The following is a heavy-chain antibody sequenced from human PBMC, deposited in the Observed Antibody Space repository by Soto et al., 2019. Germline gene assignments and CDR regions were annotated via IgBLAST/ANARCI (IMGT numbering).Heavy chain of an antibody. J-gene: IGHJ5*02. D-gene: IGHD6-19*01. CDR1: GDSVSSNSAA. V-gene: IGHV6-1*01. CDR2: TYYRSKWYN. Sequence: SQTLSLTCAISGDSVSSNSAAWNWIRQSPSRGLEWLGRTYYRSKWYNDYAVSVKSRITINPDTSKNQFSLQLNSVTPEDTAVYYCARVPRLYSSGWNNWFDPWGQGTLVTVSS. CDR3: ARVPRLYSSGWNNWFDP.